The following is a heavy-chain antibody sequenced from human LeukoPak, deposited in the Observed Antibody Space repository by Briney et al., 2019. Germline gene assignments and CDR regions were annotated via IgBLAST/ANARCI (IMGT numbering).Heavy chain of an antibody. CDR1: GFTFSSCA. Sequence: GGSLRLSCAASGFTFSSCAMSWVRQAPGKGLEWVSAISGSGGSTYYADSVKGRFTISRDNSKNTLYLQMNSLRAEDTAVYYCARAGAVAGLTDFDYWGQGTLVTVSS. V-gene: IGHV3-23*01. CDR2: ISGSGGST. J-gene: IGHJ4*02. CDR3: ARAGAVAGLTDFDY. D-gene: IGHD6-19*01.